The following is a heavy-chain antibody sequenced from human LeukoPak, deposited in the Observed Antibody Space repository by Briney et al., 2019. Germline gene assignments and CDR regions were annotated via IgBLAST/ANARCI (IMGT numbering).Heavy chain of an antibody. D-gene: IGHD3-10*01. V-gene: IGHV4-39*01. CDR2: INYRGTT. CDR1: GGSISSSNYF. Sequence: PSETLSLTCTVSGGSISSSNYFWGWIRQPPGKGLEWIGSINYRGTTCYNPSLKSRVTLSVDTSKNQFSLKLSSVTAADTAVYYCASYYASGTFRVDYWGQGTLVTVSS. J-gene: IGHJ4*02. CDR3: ASYYASGTFRVDY.